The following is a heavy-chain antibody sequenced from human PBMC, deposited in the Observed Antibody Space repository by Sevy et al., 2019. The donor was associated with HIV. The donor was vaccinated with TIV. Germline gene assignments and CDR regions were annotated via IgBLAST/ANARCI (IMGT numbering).Heavy chain of an antibody. V-gene: IGHV3-23*01. CDR3: AKGIGYSGYETDY. Sequence: GSLRLPRATSGFTFNSYALSLVRPAPGEGLEWVSAIKGSGICTYYADSVKGRFPISRDNSKNTLYLQMNNLRAEDTAVFYCAKGIGYSGYETDYWGQGTLVTVSS. D-gene: IGHD5-12*01. CDR2: IKGSGICT. J-gene: IGHJ4*02. CDR1: GFTFNSYA.